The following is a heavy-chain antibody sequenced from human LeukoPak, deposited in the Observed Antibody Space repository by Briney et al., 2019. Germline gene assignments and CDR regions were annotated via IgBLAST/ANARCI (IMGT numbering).Heavy chain of an antibody. J-gene: IGHJ4*02. V-gene: IGHV4-34*01. CDR3: ARVGYISGWYPFDL. CDR1: GGSFSANY. CDR2: INHTGRT. D-gene: IGHD6-19*01. Sequence: SQTLSLTCAVSGGSFSANYWSWLRQPPGEGPEWIGEINHTGRTNYNPSLTSRVTRSVDMPKIQFSLKLSSVTAADTVVYYCARVGYISGWYPFDLGGGGTGLSVSS.